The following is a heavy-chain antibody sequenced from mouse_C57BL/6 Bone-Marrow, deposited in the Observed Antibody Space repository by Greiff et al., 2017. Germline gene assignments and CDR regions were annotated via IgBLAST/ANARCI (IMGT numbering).Heavy chain of an antibody. J-gene: IGHJ1*03. CDR2: INPNYGTT. D-gene: IGHD1-1*01. V-gene: IGHV1-39*01. CDR1: GYSFTDYN. Sequence: VQLKESGPELVKPGASVKISCKASGYSFTDYNMNWVKQSNGKSLEWIGVINPNYGTTSYNQKFKGKATLTVDHSSRPAYLQLNSLTSEASAVDVCARCPPMYYYGSSFHWYFEVWGTGTTVTVSS. CDR3: ARCPPMYYYGSSFHWYFEV.